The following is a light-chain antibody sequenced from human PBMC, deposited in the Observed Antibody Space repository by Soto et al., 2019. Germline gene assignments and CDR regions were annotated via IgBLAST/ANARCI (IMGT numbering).Light chain of an antibody. Sequence: TVLTQSPGTLSVSPGERASLSCRASQSVSINLAWYQQKPGQAPRLLIYGASSRATGFPDRFSGSGSGTDFTPTISRLEPEDFAVYYCQQYGSSPRTFGQGTKVDIK. J-gene: IGKJ1*01. V-gene: IGKV3-20*01. CDR3: QQYGSSPRT. CDR2: GAS. CDR1: QSVSIN.